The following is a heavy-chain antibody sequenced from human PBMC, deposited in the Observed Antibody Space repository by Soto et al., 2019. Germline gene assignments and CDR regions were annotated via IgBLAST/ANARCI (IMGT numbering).Heavy chain of an antibody. CDR2: IVRLFGTA. CDR1: GGTLNNFA. V-gene: IGHV1-69*01. Sequence: QVQLVQSGAEVKTPGSSVKVSCQASGGTLNNFAVSWVRQAPGQGLEWKGGIVRLFGTANYSQKFQGRVTITSDESTRTAYMELKNLRSEDTAIYYCAISGNSRVYFDLWGRSTLVSVSS. CDR3: AISGNSRVYFDL. D-gene: IGHD1-26*01. J-gene: IGHJ2*01.